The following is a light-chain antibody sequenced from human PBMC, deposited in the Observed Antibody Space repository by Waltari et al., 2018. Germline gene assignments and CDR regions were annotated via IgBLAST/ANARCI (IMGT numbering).Light chain of an antibody. J-gene: IGKJ1*01. CDR1: QRISKY. Sequence: EIMLTQSPGTLSLSPGERATLSCRASQRISKYLAWYQQKPGQAPRLLSYGSSSRATGIPDRFSGSGSGTDFSLTISRLEPQDLAVYYCQHYVRLPATFGQGTKVEIK. CDR2: GSS. V-gene: IGKV3-20*01. CDR3: QHYVRLPAT.